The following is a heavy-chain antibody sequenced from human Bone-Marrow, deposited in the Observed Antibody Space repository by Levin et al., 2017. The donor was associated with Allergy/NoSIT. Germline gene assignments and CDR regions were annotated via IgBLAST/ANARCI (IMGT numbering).Heavy chain of an antibody. CDR2: IIPVFGSA. Sequence: WASVKVSCKVSGGTFSSYVISWVRRAPGQGLEWLGGIIPVFGSATYAQKFQGRVTIGADESTSTAYMHLSSLRSEDTAVYYCATESSDYSRYFDSWGQGTLVTVSS. J-gene: IGHJ4*01. CDR1: GGTFSSYV. V-gene: IGHV1-69*13. CDR3: ATESSDYSRYFDS. D-gene: IGHD3-22*01.